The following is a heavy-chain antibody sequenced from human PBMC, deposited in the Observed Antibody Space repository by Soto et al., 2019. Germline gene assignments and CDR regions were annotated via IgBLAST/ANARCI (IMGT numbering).Heavy chain of an antibody. Sequence: SSETLSLTCAVYGGSFSGYYWSWIRQPPGKGLEWIGEINHSGSTNYNPSLKSRVTISVDTSKNQFSLKLSSVTAADTAVYYCARGLLWFGPNWFDPWGQGTLVTVSS. V-gene: IGHV4-34*01. CDR1: GGSFSGYY. CDR3: ARGLLWFGPNWFDP. CDR2: INHSGST. D-gene: IGHD3-10*01. J-gene: IGHJ5*02.